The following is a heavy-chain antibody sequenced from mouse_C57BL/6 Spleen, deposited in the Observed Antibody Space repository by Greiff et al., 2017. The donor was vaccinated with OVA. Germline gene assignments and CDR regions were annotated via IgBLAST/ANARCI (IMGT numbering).Heavy chain of an antibody. D-gene: IGHD2-1*01. Sequence: QVQLQQPGAELVKPGASVKLSCKASGYTFTSYWMQWVKQRPGQGLEWIGEIDPSDSYTNYTQKFKGKATLTVDTSSSTAYMQLSSLTSVDSAVYYCARNDYCNYGFFYFDYWGQGTTLTVSS. J-gene: IGHJ2*01. CDR2: IDPSDSYT. CDR3: ARNDYCNYGFFYFDY. V-gene: IGHV1-50*01. CDR1: GYTFTSYW.